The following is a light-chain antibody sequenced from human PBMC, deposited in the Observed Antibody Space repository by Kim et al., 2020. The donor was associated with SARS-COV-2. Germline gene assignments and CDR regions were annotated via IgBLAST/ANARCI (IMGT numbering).Light chain of an antibody. V-gene: IGKV3-11*01. Sequence: LSPGESATLSCRASQSVSSYLAWYQQKPGQAPRLLIYDASNRATGIPARFSGSGSGTDFTLTISSLEPEDFAVYYCQQRSNWPVTFGQGTRLEIK. CDR2: DAS. CDR3: QQRSNWPVT. CDR1: QSVSSY. J-gene: IGKJ5*01.